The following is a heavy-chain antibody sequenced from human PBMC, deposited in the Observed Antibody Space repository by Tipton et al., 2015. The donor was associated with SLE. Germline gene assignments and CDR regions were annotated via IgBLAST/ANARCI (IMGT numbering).Heavy chain of an antibody. D-gene: IGHD3-16*01. Sequence: TLSLTCTVSGDSISNVGYYWGWIRQPPGKGLEWIGNINYSGTTYFNPSLKTRITISVDRSMVHFSLRLASVTAADTAVYYCARAIGVNYFNFWGQGILVNVSP. V-gene: IGHV4-39*02. CDR3: ARAIGVNYFNF. CDR1: GDSISNVGYY. J-gene: IGHJ4*02. CDR2: INYSGTT.